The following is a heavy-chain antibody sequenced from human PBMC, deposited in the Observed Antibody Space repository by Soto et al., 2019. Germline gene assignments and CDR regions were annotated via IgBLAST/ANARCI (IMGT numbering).Heavy chain of an antibody. CDR1: GYTFTGNY. CDR2: INPNSGGT. Sequence: ASVKVSCKASGYTFTGNYMHWVRQAPGQGLEWMGWINPNSGGTNYAQKFQGWVTMTRDTSISTAYMELSRLRSDDTAVYYCARDGSSLSPNQADYYYYYIDVWGKGTTVTVSS. J-gene: IGHJ6*03. CDR3: ARDGSSLSPNQADYYYYYIDV. D-gene: IGHD2-15*01. V-gene: IGHV1-2*04.